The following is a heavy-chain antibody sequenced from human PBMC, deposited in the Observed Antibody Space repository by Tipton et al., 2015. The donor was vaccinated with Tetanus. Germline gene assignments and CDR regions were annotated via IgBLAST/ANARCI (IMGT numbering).Heavy chain of an antibody. CDR2: IYFSGHT. J-gene: IGHJ4*02. CDR3: ARGWGSSWYYFDN. V-gene: IGHV4-59*01. Sequence: TLSLTCTVSGGSINSYYWSWLRRPPGKALEWIGYIYFSGHTKYSPSLKSRVTMSVDTSKNQFSLHLTSVTAADTAVYYCARGWGSSWYYFDNWGQGTLVTVSS. CDR1: GGSINSYY. D-gene: IGHD6-13*01.